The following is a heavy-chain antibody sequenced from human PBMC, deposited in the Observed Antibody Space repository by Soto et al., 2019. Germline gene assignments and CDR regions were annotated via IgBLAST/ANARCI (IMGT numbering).Heavy chain of an antibody. D-gene: IGHD3-3*01. J-gene: IGHJ6*02. Sequence: PSETLSLTCTVPGGSISSYYWSWIRQPPGKGLEWIGYIYYSGSTNYNPSLKSRVTISVDTSKNQFSLKLSSVTAADTAVYYCARGASNDFWSGYYNPFYYYGMDVWGQGTTVT. CDR2: IYYSGST. CDR3: ARGASNDFWSGYYNPFYYYGMDV. CDR1: GGSISSYY. V-gene: IGHV4-59*01.